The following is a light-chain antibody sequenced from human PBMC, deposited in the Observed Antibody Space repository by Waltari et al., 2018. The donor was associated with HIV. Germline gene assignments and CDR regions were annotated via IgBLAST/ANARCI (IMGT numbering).Light chain of an antibody. Sequence: QFALSQPPSASGFPGLSVTIPFSVTISVVVGSHSVSWYQQYPGKAPKLMIYEATKRPSGVPDRFSGYKSDNTASLTVSGLQAEDEADYYCSAYAGSNNWVFGGGTKLTVL. CDR2: EAT. CDR1: ISVVVGSHS. CDR3: SAYAGSNNWV. J-gene: IGLJ3*02. V-gene: IGLV2-8*01.